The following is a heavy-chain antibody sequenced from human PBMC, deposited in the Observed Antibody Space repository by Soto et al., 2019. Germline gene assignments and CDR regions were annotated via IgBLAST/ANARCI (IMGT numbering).Heavy chain of an antibody. Sequence: EVQMVESGGGLVQPGGSLRLSCAASGFTFSSYWMHWVRQAPGKGLVWVSRINSDGTTTNYADSVKGRFTISRDNAKNIMYLQMNSLWAEDTATYYCARVPSGRGFYVGDSWGQGTQVSVSS. D-gene: IGHD3-16*01. CDR3: ARVPSGRGFYVGDS. J-gene: IGHJ4*02. CDR2: INSDGTTT. CDR1: GFTFSSYW. V-gene: IGHV3-74*01.